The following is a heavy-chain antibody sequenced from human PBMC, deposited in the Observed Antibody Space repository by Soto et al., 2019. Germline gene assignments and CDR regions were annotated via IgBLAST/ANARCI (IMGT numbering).Heavy chain of an antibody. V-gene: IGHV1-69*06. CDR1: GGTFSSYA. J-gene: IGHJ6*02. Sequence: QVQLVQSGAEVKKPGSSVKVSCKASGGTFSSYAISWVRQAPGQGLEWMGGIIPIFGTANYAQKFQGRVTITADKSTSTAYMELSSLRSEDTAAYYCARGGYCSSTSCYGGYYYGMDVWGQGTTVTVSS. CDR2: IIPIFGTA. CDR3: ARGGYCSSTSCYGGYYYGMDV. D-gene: IGHD2-2*01.